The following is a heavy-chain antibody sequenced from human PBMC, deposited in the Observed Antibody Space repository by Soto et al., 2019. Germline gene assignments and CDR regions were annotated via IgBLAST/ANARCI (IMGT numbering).Heavy chain of an antibody. CDR2: IYWYGDK. CDR1: GFSLNTGGLG. D-gene: IGHD2-21*02. J-gene: IGHJ6*02. CDR3: AHSRCGGYCRRSYSSNDYYVMDF. V-gene: IGHV2-5*01. Sequence: QITLKASGPTLVKPTQTLTLTCTFSGFSLNTGGLGVGWIRQPPGKSLEWLALIYWYGDKRYSPSLKSSLSSSKDTSNNQLVLTRTNMDPVDIATYYCAHSRCGGYCRRSYSSNDYYVMDFWGQGTTVTVSS.